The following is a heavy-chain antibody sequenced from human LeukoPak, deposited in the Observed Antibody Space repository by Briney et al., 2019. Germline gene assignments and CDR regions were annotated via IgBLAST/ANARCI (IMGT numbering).Heavy chain of an antibody. CDR3: ARLRVDYYYMDV. J-gene: IGHJ6*03. Sequence: SETLSLTCTVSGVSILSYYWSWIRQPPGKGLEWIGNIYTSGSTNYNPSLKSRVTISVDTSKNQFSLKLSSVTAADTAVYYCARLRVDYYYMDVWGKGTTVTVSS. CDR1: GVSILSYY. V-gene: IGHV4-4*09. CDR2: IYTSGST.